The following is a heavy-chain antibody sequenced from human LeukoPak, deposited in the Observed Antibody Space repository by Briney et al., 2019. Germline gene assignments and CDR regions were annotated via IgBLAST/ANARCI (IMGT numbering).Heavy chain of an antibody. V-gene: IGHV1-2*02. CDR3: ARDYMWAGRWLQSDY. Sequence: ASVKVSCKASGYTFTGYYMHWVRQAPGQGLEWMGWINPNSGGTNYAQKFQGRVTMTRDTSISTAHMELSRLRSDDTAVYYCARDYMWAGRWLQSDYWGQGTLVTVSS. CDR2: INPNSGGT. D-gene: IGHD5-24*01. CDR1: GYTFTGYY. J-gene: IGHJ4*02.